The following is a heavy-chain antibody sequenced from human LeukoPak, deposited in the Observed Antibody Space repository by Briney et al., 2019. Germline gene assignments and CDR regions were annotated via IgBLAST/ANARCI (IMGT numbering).Heavy chain of an antibody. CDR1: GFTFSSYA. CDR3: ARDPYYYGSGSPLYFDY. V-gene: IGHV3-30*04. Sequence: GGSLRLSCAASGFTFSSYAMHWVRQAPDKGLEWVAVISYDGSNKYYADSVKGRFTISRDNSKNTLYLQMNSLRAEDTAVYYCARDPYYYGSGSPLYFDYWGQGTLVTVSS. CDR2: ISYDGSNK. J-gene: IGHJ4*02. D-gene: IGHD3-10*01.